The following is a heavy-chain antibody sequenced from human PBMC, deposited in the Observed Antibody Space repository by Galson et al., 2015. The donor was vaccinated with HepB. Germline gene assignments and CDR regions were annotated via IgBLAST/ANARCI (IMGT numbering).Heavy chain of an antibody. CDR3: AKEYCSSTSCYFGYYFDY. Sequence: SLRLSCAASGFTFSSYGMHWVRQAPGKGLEWVAVISYDGSNKYYADSVEGRFTISRDNSKNTLYLQMNSQRAEDTAVYYCAKEYCSSTSCYFGYYFDYWGQGTLVTVSS. D-gene: IGHD2-2*01. J-gene: IGHJ4*02. V-gene: IGHV3-30*18. CDR2: ISYDGSNK. CDR1: GFTFSSYG.